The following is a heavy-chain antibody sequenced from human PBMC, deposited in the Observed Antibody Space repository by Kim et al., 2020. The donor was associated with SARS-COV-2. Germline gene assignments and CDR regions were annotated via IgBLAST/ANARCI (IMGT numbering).Heavy chain of an antibody. D-gene: IGHD5-12*01. CDR1: GGSISSSSYY. Sequence: SETLSLTCTVSGGSISSSSYYWGWIRQPPGKGLEWIGSIYYSGSTYYNPSLKSRVTISVDTSKNQFSLKLSSVTAADTAVYYCARDIVATINWFDPWGQGTLVTVSS. CDR3: ARDIVATINWFDP. J-gene: IGHJ5*02. CDR2: IYYSGST. V-gene: IGHV4-39*02.